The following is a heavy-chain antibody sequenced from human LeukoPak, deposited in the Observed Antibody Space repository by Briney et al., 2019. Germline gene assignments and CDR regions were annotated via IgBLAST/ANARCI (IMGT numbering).Heavy chain of an antibody. V-gene: IGHV3-23*01. CDR3: ARGSRVVVAARGYYGMDV. CDR1: GFTFSSYA. Sequence: GGSLRLSCAASGFTFSSYAMSWVRQAPGKGLEWVSAISGSGGSTYYADSVKGRFTISRDNAKNSLYLQMNSLRAEDTAVYYCARGSRVVVAARGYYGMDVWGQGTTVTVSS. J-gene: IGHJ6*02. CDR2: ISGSGGST. D-gene: IGHD2-15*01.